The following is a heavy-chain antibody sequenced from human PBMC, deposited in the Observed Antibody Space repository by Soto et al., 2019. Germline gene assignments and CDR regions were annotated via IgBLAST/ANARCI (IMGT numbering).Heavy chain of an antibody. Sequence: GASVKVSCKASGYTFTSYGISCVRQAPGQGLEWMGWISAYNGNTNYAQKLQGRVTMTTDTSTSTAYMELRSLRSDDTAVYYCARLHIVLMVYAPYYYYYYMDVWGKGTTVTVSS. J-gene: IGHJ6*03. D-gene: IGHD2-8*01. V-gene: IGHV1-18*01. CDR2: ISAYNGNT. CDR3: ARLHIVLMVYAPYYYYYYMDV. CDR1: GYTFTSYG.